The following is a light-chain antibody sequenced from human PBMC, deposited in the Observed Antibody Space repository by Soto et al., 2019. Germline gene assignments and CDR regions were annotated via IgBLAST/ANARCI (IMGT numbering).Light chain of an antibody. CDR2: GAF. V-gene: IGKV3D-7*01. CDR3: QQLNSYPVT. Sequence: EIVLTQSPATLSLSPGERATLSCRASQTVTSTFLSWYQQKPGQAPRLLIYGAFNRATGIPDRFIGGGSETDFTLTISSLQPEDFATYYCQQLNSYPVTFGQGTRLEIK. CDR1: QTVTSTF. J-gene: IGKJ5*01.